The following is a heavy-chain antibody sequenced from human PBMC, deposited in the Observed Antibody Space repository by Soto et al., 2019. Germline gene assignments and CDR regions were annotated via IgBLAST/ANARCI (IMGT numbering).Heavy chain of an antibody. Sequence: SETLSLTCTVSGGSISSYYWSWIRQPPGKGLEWIGYIYYSGSTNYNPSLKSRVTISVDTSKDQFSLKLSSVTAADTAVYYCARVLSDYEDYGMDVWGQGTTVTVSS. CDR2: IYYSGST. CDR1: GGSISSYY. V-gene: IGHV4-59*01. J-gene: IGHJ6*02. CDR3: ARVLSDYEDYGMDV. D-gene: IGHD4-17*01.